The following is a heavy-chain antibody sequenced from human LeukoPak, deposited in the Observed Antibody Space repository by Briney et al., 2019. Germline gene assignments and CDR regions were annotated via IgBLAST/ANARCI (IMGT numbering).Heavy chain of an antibody. CDR1: GGSISSGSYY. CDR3: ARGPYSSSWGPGRWYFDY. D-gene: IGHD6-13*01. CDR2: IYTSGST. Sequence: PSQTLSLTCTVSGGSISSGSYYWSWIRQPAGKGLEWIGLIYTSGSTNYNPSLKSRVTISVDTSKNQFSLKLSSVTAADTAVYYCARGPYSSSWGPGRWYFDYWGQGTLVTVSS. J-gene: IGHJ4*02. V-gene: IGHV4-61*02.